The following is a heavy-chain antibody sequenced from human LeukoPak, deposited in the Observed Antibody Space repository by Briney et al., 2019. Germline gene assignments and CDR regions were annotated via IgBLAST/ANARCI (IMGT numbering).Heavy chain of an antibody. Sequence: GGSLRLSCAASGFAFSDYYMTWIRQAPGKGLEWVAYINGAGTTIYSADSVKGRFTISRDNAKYSLYLQMNSLRAEDTAVYYCARDLAARFYYYMDVWGKGTTATVSS. J-gene: IGHJ6*03. CDR1: GFAFSDYY. CDR2: INGAGTTI. CDR3: ARDLAARFYYYMDV. D-gene: IGHD6-13*01. V-gene: IGHV3-11*04.